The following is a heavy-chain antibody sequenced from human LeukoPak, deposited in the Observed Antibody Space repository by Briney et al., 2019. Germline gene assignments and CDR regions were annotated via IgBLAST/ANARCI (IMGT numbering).Heavy chain of an antibody. Sequence: KPSETLSLTCTVSGGSISSSSYYWGWIRQPPGKGLEWIGSIYYSGSTYYNPSLKSRVTISVDTSKNQFSLKLSSVTAADTAVYYCARHAGVARTFDYWGQGTLVTVSS. J-gene: IGHJ4*02. CDR1: GGSISSSSYY. V-gene: IGHV4-39*01. D-gene: IGHD5-12*01. CDR3: ARHAGVARTFDY. CDR2: IYYSGST.